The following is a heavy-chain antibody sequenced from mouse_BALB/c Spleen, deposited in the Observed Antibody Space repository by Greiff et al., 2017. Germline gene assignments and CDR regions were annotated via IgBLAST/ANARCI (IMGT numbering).Heavy chain of an antibody. Sequence: DVQLQQSGAELVKPGASVKLSCTASGFNIKDTYMRWVKQRPEQGLEWIGRIDPANGNTKYDPKFQGKATITADTSSNTAYLQLSSLTSEDTAVYYCARLVRHGYWGQGTTLTVSS. D-gene: IGHD2-14*01. V-gene: IGHV14-3*02. CDR1: GFNIKDTY. CDR3: ARLVRHGY. CDR2: IDPANGNT. J-gene: IGHJ2*01.